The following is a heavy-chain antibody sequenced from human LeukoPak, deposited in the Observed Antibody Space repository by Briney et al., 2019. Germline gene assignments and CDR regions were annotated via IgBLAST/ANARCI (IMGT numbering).Heavy chain of an antibody. Sequence: GGSLRLSCAASGFTFNSYEMNWVRQAPGKGLEWVSYISSSGSPIYYADSVKGRFTISRDNAKNSLSLQMNSLTAEDTAVYYCARSVDYWGQGTLVTVSS. CDR2: ISSSGSPI. CDR1: GFTFNSYE. V-gene: IGHV3-48*03. J-gene: IGHJ4*02. CDR3: ARSVDY.